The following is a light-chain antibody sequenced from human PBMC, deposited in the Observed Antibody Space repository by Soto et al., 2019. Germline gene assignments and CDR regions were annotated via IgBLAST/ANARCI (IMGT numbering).Light chain of an antibody. CDR3: CSYAGSGTFF. CDR1: SSDVGSYDL. J-gene: IGLJ1*01. V-gene: IGLV2-23*01. CDR2: EDT. Sequence: QSALTQPASVSGSPGQSITISCTGTSSDVGSYDLVSWYQQPPGKAPKLMIYEDTKRPSGISTRFSGSKSGNAASLTISGLPAEDEADYYCCSYAGSGTFFFGTGT.